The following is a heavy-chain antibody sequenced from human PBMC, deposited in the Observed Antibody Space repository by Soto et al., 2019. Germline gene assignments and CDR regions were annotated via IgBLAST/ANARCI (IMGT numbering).Heavy chain of an antibody. D-gene: IGHD3-10*01. CDR2: ISSSSSYI. CDR3: ARDYPDYGSGSVVPFDY. V-gene: IGHV3-21*01. Sequence: PGGSLRLSCAASGFTFSSYSMNWVRQAPGKGLEWVSSISSSSSYIYYADSVKGRFTISRDNAKNSLYLQMNSLRAEDTAVYYCARDYPDYGSGSVVPFDYWGQGTLVTVSS. J-gene: IGHJ4*02. CDR1: GFTFSSYS.